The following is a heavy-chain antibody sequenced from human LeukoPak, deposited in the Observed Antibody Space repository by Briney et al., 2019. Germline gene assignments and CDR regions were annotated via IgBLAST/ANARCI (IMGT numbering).Heavy chain of an antibody. Sequence: SETLSLTCTVSGGSISSYYWSWIRQPPGKGLEWIGYIYYSGSTYYNPSLKSRVTISVDTSKNQFSLKLSSVTAADTAVYYCARLKSYSSLDYWGQGTLVTVSS. CDR1: GGSISSYY. CDR3: ARLKSYSSLDY. J-gene: IGHJ4*02. CDR2: IYYSGST. V-gene: IGHV4-59*08. D-gene: IGHD6-13*01.